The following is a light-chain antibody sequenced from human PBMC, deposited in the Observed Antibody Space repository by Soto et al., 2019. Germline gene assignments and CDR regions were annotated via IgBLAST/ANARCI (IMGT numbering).Light chain of an antibody. CDR1: QNINNY. Sequence: DIQMTQSPSSLSASVGDRVTITCQASQNINNYLNWYQQKPGRAPKLLIYDASNLEAGVPSRFRGSGSGTDFTFTISRLQPEDIATYYCQQSFITPHTFGQGTKVDIK. CDR3: QQSFITPHT. V-gene: IGKV1-33*01. CDR2: DAS. J-gene: IGKJ2*01.